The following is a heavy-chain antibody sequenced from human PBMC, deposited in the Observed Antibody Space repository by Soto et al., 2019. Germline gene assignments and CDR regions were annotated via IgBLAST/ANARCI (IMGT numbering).Heavy chain of an antibody. D-gene: IGHD4-17*01. Sequence: GGSLRLSCAASGFTFSSYAMHWVRQAPGKGLEWVAVISYDGSNKYYADSVKGRFTISRDKSKNTLYLQMNSLRAEDTAVYYCARDLEYGDYNYSHYGMEVWGQGTTVTVS. CDR2: ISYDGSNK. CDR3: ARDLEYGDYNYSHYGMEV. V-gene: IGHV3-30-3*01. CDR1: GFTFSSYA. J-gene: IGHJ6*02.